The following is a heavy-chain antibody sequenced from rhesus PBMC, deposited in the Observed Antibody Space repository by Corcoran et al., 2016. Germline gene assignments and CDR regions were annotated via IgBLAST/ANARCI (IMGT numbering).Heavy chain of an antibody. V-gene: IGHV4-147*01. Sequence: QVQLQESVPGLVKPSATLPLTCAVSCSSLSRNYWILIRAPPGPVLAWIGYIFGGRGSNTYNPSLKSRVTISKNTSKNQLFLKLSALTAADTAVYYCAREEGYCSGSICYSAFDFWGQGLRVTVSS. J-gene: IGHJ3*01. D-gene: IGHD2-8*01. CDR3: AREEGYCSGSICYSAFDF. CDR1: CSSLSRNY. CDR2: IFGGRGSN.